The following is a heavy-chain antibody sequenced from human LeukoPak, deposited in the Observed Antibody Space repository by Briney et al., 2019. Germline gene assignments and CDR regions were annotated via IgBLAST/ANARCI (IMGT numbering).Heavy chain of an antibody. V-gene: IGHV3-30*18. D-gene: IGHD1-7*01. Sequence: GGSLRLSCAASGFTFSTYDMHWVRQTPGKGLEWVAVISSDGSIIYYADSVRGRFTVSRDNSKNTLYLQMNSLTAEDTAVYYCAKDLTGNYRAYFDYWGQRTLVTVSS. CDR3: AKDLTGNYRAYFDY. CDR2: ISSDGSII. J-gene: IGHJ4*02. CDR1: GFTFSTYD.